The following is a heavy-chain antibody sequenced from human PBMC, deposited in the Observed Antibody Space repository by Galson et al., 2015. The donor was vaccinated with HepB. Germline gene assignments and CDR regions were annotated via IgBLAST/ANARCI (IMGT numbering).Heavy chain of an antibody. CDR2: ISWNSGSI. J-gene: IGHJ4*02. D-gene: IGHD6-13*01. Sequence: SLRLSCAASGFIFDDYAMHWVRQAPGKGLEWVSGISWNSGSIGYVDSVKGRFTISRDNAKKSLYLQMNSLRAEDTASYYCAKDIATSSWHLEFWGQGTLVAVSS. CDR3: AKDIATSSWHLEF. V-gene: IGHV3-9*01. CDR1: GFIFDDYA.